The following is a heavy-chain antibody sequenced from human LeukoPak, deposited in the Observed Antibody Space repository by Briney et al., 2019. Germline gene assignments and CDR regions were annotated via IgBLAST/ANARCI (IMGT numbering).Heavy chain of an antibody. CDR1: GGSISSYY. CDR2: IYTSGST. Sequence: SETLSLTCTVSGGSISSYYWSWIRQPAGKGLEWIGRIYTSGSTDYNPSLKSRVTMSVDTSKNQFSLKLSSVTAADTAVYYCARDEAWATVTTNPLHYWGQGTLVTVSS. J-gene: IGHJ4*02. V-gene: IGHV4-4*07. D-gene: IGHD4-17*01. CDR3: ARDEAWATVTTNPLHY.